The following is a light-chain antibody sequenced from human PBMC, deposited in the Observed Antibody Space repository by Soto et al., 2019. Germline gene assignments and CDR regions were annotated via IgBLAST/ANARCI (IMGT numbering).Light chain of an antibody. CDR3: QQYINWT. CDR2: GAS. J-gene: IGKJ1*01. V-gene: IGKV3-15*01. Sequence: EIVMTQSPATLSVSPGERVTLSCRASQNIRSDLAWYQQKPGQAPRLLMYGASIRATGVPARFSGSGPGTDFTLTISSLQSEDLALYYCQQYINWTFGQGTKV. CDR1: QNIRSD.